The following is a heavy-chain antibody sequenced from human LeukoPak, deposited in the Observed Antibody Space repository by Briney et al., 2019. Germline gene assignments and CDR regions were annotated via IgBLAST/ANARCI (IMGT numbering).Heavy chain of an antibody. CDR3: ARVFSNPGGYYYYGMDV. CDR1: GGSISSSSYY. CDR2: IYYSGST. D-gene: IGHD2/OR15-2a*01. J-gene: IGHJ6*02. V-gene: IGHV4-39*01. Sequence: SETLSLTCTVSGGSISSSSYYWGWIRQPPGKGLEWIGSIYYSGSTYYNPSLKSRVTISVDTSKNQFSLKLSSVTAADTAVYYCARVFSNPGGYYYYGMDVWGQGTTVTVSS.